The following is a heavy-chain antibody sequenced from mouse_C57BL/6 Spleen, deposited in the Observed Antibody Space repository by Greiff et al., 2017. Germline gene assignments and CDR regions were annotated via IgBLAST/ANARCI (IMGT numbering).Heavy chain of an antibody. CDR3: VRQPGSACAMDD. CDR1: GFSFNTYA. V-gene: IGHV10-1*01. CDR2: IRSKSNNYAT. J-gene: IGHJ4*01. Sequence: EVQGVESGGGLVQPKGSLKLSCAASGFSFNTYAMNWVRQAPGKGLEWVARIRSKSNNYATYYAVSVKDRFTISRDDSESMLYLQLHNSKPADTAMYSSVRQPGSACAMDDWGQGTSVAVSS.